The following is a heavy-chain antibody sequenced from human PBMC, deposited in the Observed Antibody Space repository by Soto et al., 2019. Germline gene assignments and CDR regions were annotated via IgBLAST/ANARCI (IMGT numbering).Heavy chain of an antibody. CDR1: GGSISSSSYY. CDR2: IYYSWST. CDR3: ARESRTSNKGYYGMDV. V-gene: IGHV4-39*02. J-gene: IGHJ6*02. Sequence: SETLSLTCTVSGGSISSSSYYWGWIRQPPGKGLEWIGSIYYSWSTYYNPSLKSRVTISVDTSKNQFSLKLSSVTAADTAVYYCARESRTSNKGYYGMDVWGQGTTVTVS.